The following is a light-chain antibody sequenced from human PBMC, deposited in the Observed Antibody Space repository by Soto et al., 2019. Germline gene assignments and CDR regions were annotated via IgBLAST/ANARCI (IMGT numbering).Light chain of an antibody. CDR2: EVS. CDR3: SSYTTRSTLV. J-gene: IGLJ3*02. Sequence: QSALTQPASVSGSPGQSITISCTGTSRDVGAYNYVSWYQQHPGSAPKLMIYEVSNRPSGVSNRFSGSKSGNTASLTISGLQAEDAADYYCSSYTTRSTLVFGGGTKLTVL. V-gene: IGLV2-14*01. CDR1: SRDVGAYNY.